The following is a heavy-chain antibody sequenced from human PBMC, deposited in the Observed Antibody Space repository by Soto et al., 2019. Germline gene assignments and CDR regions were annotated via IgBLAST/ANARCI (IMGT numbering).Heavy chain of an antibody. CDR1: GGTFSSYT. V-gene: IGHV1-69*08. J-gene: IGHJ5*02. Sequence: QVQLVQSGAEVNKPGSSVKVSCKASGGTFSSYTISWFRQAPGQWLEWMGRLIPILGIANYAHKVQGRVTITEDKSTSTAYMELSSLRSEDTAVDSCARDLTRKPDCSGGSCYTNWFDLWGQGTLVTVSA. CDR2: LIPILGIA. D-gene: IGHD2-15*01. CDR3: ARDLTRKPDCSGGSCYTNWFDL.